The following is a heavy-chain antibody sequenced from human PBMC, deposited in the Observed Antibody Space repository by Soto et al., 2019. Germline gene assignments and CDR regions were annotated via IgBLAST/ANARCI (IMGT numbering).Heavy chain of an antibody. CDR2: IYPDDSDT. D-gene: IGHD3-22*01. CDR1: GYSFNTYW. Sequence: LGESLKISCKASGYSFNTYWIGWVRQLPGKGLEWMGIIYPDDSDTRYSPSFQGQVTISADKSFTTVYLQWNSLKASDTAIYYCARPGYYDSSGFFNFDHWGQGTLVTVS. CDR3: ARPGYYDSSGFFNFDH. V-gene: IGHV5-51*01. J-gene: IGHJ4*02.